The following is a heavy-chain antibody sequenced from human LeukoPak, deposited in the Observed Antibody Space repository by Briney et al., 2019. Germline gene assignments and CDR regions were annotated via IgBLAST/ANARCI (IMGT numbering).Heavy chain of an antibody. CDR2: ISAYNGNT. J-gene: IGHJ5*02. CDR1: GYTXTSXG. D-gene: IGHD6-13*01. CDR3: AREELGYSSSWYSARRGYDNWFDP. Sequence: ASVKVSCKASGYTXTSXGISWVRQAPGXXXXXXGWISAYNGNTXYAQKLQGRVTMTTDTSTSTAYMELRSLRSDDTAVYYCAREELGYSSSWYSARRGYDNWFDPWGQGTLVTVSS. V-gene: IGHV1-18*01.